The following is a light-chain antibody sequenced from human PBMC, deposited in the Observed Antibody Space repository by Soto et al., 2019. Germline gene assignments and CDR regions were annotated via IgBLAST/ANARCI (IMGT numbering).Light chain of an antibody. CDR1: SSNIGAGFD. CDR2: GNN. Sequence: QSVLTQPPSMSGAPGQRVTISCTGSSSNIGAGFDVHWYQQVPGTAPKLLIYGNNNRPSGVPDRFSGSKSGTSASLAITGLQAEDEADYYCQSYDSSLSASEVFGTGT. J-gene: IGLJ1*01. CDR3: QSYDSSLSASEV. V-gene: IGLV1-40*01.